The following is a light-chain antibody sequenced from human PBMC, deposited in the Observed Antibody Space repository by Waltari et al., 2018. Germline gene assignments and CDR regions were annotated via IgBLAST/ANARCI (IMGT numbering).Light chain of an antibody. CDR2: DVM. J-gene: IGLJ3*02. V-gene: IGLV2-14*04. Sequence: WYQQHPAAAPKLMTYDVMERPSQFSNRFSGSKAGNTASLTISGLQAEDDADYYCSSYTSSSPWVFGGGTKLTVL. CDR3: SSYTSSSPWV.